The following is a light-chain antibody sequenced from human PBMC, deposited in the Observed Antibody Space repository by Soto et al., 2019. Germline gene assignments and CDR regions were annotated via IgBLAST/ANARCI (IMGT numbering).Light chain of an antibody. Sequence: ETVLTQSPATLSLSPGERATLSCRASQSISNYLAWYQQKPGQAPRLLIYDASNRATGIPARFSGSGSGTDFTLTISTLEPEDFAVYYCQQRDNWPPFTFGPGTKVDVK. CDR1: QSISNY. V-gene: IGKV3-11*01. J-gene: IGKJ3*01. CDR2: DAS. CDR3: QQRDNWPPFT.